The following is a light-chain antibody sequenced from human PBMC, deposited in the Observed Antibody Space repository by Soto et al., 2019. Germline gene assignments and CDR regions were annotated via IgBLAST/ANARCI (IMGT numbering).Light chain of an antibody. Sequence: QSVLTQPASVSGSPGQSIAISCTGTRSDVGAYNYVSWYQQHQGKAPKLMISEVTNRPSGVSDRFSGSKSGNTASLTISGLQAEDEADYYCSSFTSRFTFVFGTGTKVTVL. J-gene: IGLJ1*01. CDR3: SSFTSRFTFV. CDR1: RSDVGAYNY. V-gene: IGLV2-14*01. CDR2: EVT.